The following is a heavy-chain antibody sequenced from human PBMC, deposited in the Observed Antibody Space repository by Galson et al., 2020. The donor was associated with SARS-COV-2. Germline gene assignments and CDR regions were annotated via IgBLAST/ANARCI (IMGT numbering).Heavy chain of an antibody. CDR2: ISSSSSYI. D-gene: IGHD4-17*01. Sequence: GGSLRLSCAASGFTFSSYSMNWVRQAPGKGLEWVSSISSSSSYIYYADSVKGRFTISRDNAKNSLYLQMNSLRAEDTAVYYCARDYDYGGNNNWFDPWGQGTLVTVSS. CDR1: GFTFSSYS. CDR3: ARDYDYGGNNNWFDP. V-gene: IGHV3-21*01. J-gene: IGHJ5*02.